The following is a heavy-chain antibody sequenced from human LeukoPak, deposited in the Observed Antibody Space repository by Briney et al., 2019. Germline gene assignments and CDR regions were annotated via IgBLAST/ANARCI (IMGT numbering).Heavy chain of an antibody. CDR1: GDSVSSNSAA. CDR2: TYYRSKWYN. Sequence: SQTLSLTCAISGDSVSSNSAAWNWNRQSPSRGLEWLGRTYYRSKWYNDYAVSAKSRITINPDTPKNQFSLQLNSVTPEDTAVYYCARVLAAAPDYWGQGTLVTVSS. D-gene: IGHD6-13*01. CDR3: ARVLAAAPDY. V-gene: IGHV6-1*01. J-gene: IGHJ4*02.